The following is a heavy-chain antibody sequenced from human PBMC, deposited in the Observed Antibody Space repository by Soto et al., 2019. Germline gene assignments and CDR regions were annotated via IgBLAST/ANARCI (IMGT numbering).Heavy chain of an antibody. J-gene: IGHJ4*02. CDR2: IYYSGST. D-gene: IGHD3-10*01. CDR3: ARDLGFGYDY. V-gene: IGHV4-59*01. CDR1: GGSISSYY. Sequence: PSETLSLTCTVSGGSISSYYWSWIRQPPGKGLEWIGYIYYSGSTNYNPSLKSRVTISVDTSKNQFSLKLSSVTAADTAVYYCARDLGFGYDYWGQGTLVTVSS.